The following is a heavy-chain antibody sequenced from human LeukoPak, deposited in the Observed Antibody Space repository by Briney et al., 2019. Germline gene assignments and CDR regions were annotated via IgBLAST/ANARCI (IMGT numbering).Heavy chain of an antibody. J-gene: IGHJ4*02. CDR1: GFTFSTNW. V-gene: IGHV3-74*01. CDR3: ARALGSPLDY. CDR2: INNDGSST. Sequence: GGSLRLSCAAPGFTFSTNWMHWVRQAPGKGLVWVSRINNDGSSTSYADSVKGRFIISRDNAKNTLYLQMNSLRGEDTAVYYCARALGSPLDYWGQGTLVTVSS. D-gene: IGHD1-26*01.